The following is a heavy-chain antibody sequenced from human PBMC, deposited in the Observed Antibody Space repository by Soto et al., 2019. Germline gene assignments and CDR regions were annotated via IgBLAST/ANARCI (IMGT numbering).Heavy chain of an antibody. D-gene: IGHD5-12*01. J-gene: IGHJ5*02. CDR3: ARDTLVAPLLKWFDP. V-gene: IGHV1-3*01. CDR2: INAGNGNT. Sequence: EASVKVSCKASGYTFTSYAIHWVRQAPGQRLEWMGWINAGNGNTRYSQKFQGRVTITRDTSATTAYVELSSLRSEDTAVYYCARDTLVAPLLKWFDPWGQGTLVPVSS. CDR1: GYTFTSYA.